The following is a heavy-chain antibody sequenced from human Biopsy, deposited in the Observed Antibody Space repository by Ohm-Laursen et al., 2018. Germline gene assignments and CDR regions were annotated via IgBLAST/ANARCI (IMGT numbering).Heavy chain of an antibody. CDR3: ARDALGGGSYRFFY. V-gene: IGHV1-69*06. CDR2: NIPILGTG. J-gene: IGHJ4*02. D-gene: IGHD1-26*01. Sequence: SSVKVSCKAPGGTFRNYGVNWVRQAPGQGLEWLGGNIPILGTGNYAQKFQDRVTVAADTSTSTATMELRSLRSDDTAVYYCARDALGGGSYRFFYWGQGSLVTVSS. CDR1: GGTFRNYG.